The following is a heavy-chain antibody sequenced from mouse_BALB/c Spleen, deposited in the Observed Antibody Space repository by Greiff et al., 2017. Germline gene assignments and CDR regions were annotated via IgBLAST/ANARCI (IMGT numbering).Heavy chain of an antibody. Sequence: VQLQQSGAELMKPGASVKISCKATGYTFSSYWIEWVKQRPGHGLEWIGEILPGSGSTNYNEKFKGKATFTADTSSNTAYMQLSSLTSEDSAVYCCARDYGFPYDFDYWGQGTTLTVSS. CDR3: ARDYGFPYDFDY. V-gene: IGHV1-9*01. J-gene: IGHJ2*01. D-gene: IGHD1-1*01. CDR1: GYTFSSYW. CDR2: ILPGSGST.